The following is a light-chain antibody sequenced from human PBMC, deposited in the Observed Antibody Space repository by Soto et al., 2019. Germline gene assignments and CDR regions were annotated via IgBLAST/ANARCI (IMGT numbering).Light chain of an antibody. Sequence: EIELTQSPGTLSLSPGEIATLSCRASRSVSSYLAWYQQKPGQAPRLLIYDASSRATGIPARFSGSGSGTDFALTISSLEPEDFAVYYCQQRSNWPSITFGQGTRLEIK. CDR3: QQRSNWPSIT. J-gene: IGKJ5*01. V-gene: IGKV3-11*01. CDR2: DAS. CDR1: RSVSSY.